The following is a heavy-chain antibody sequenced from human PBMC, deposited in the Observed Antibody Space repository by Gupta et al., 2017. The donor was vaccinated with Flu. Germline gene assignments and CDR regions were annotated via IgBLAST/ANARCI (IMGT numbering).Heavy chain of an antibody. D-gene: IGHD6-6*01. Sequence: IRQPPGKGLEWIGEINHSGSTNYNPSLKSRVTISVDTSKNQFSLKLSSVTAADTAVYYCARWGSSSSVGLEYYYYYMDVWGKGTTVTVSS. V-gene: IGHV4-34*01. CDR3: ARWGSSSSVGLEYYYYYMDV. J-gene: IGHJ6*03. CDR2: INHSGST.